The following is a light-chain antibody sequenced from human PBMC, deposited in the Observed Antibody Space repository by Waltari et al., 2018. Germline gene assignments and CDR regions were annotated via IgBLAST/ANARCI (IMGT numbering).Light chain of an antibody. CDR1: QDIGNY. J-gene: IGKJ2*01. V-gene: IGKV1-27*01. CDR2: DAS. Sequence: DIQMTQSPSSLSASVGDRVTITCRASQDIGNYLAWSQQKPGKPPRLLIYDASTLQSAVPSRLSVSGSGTDFTLTISSLQPEDVATYYCQKYNPAPPLYAFGQGTKLEIK. CDR3: QKYNPAPPLYA.